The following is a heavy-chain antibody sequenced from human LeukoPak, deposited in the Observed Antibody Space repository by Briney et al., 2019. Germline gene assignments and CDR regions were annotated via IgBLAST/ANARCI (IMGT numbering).Heavy chain of an antibody. J-gene: IGHJ4*02. D-gene: IGHD3-16*02. CDR2: INPISGAT. CDR3: ARLPYRDGVAQDY. Sequence: ASVKVSCKTSGFTFTRYYMQWVRQAPGHGLEWMGIINPISGATDYAQKFQGRVTMTRDTSTSTVYMELSSLRSEDTAMYYCARLPYRDGVAQDYWGQGTLVTVSP. V-gene: IGHV1-46*01. CDR1: GFTFTRYY.